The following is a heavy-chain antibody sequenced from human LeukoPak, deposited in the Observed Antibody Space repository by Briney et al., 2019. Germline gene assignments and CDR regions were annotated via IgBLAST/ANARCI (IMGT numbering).Heavy chain of an antibody. CDR1: GFTFSSYE. CDR2: ITSSGTNI. V-gene: IGHV3-48*03. J-gene: IGHJ6*02. D-gene: IGHD3-9*01. Sequence: PGGSLRLSCAASGFTFSSYEMNWVRQAPGKGLEWISCITSSGTNIYDADSVKGRFTISRDNAKNSLYLLMNSLRAEDTGVYYCARRYPIYGMDVWGQGTTVTVSS. CDR3: ARRYPIYGMDV.